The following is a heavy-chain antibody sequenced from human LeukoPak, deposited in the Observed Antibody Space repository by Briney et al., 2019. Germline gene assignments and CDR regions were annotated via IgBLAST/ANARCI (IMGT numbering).Heavy chain of an antibody. D-gene: IGHD1-26*01. V-gene: IGHV1-18*01. CDR3: ARDRRIVGATTRSDY. CDR2: ISAYNGNT. Sequence: ASVKVSCKASGYTFTSYGISWVRQAPGQGLERMGWISAYNGNTNYAQKLQGRVTMTTDTSTSTAYMELRSLRSDDTAVYYCARDRRIVGATTRSDYWGQGTLVTVSS. CDR1: GYTFTSYG. J-gene: IGHJ4*02.